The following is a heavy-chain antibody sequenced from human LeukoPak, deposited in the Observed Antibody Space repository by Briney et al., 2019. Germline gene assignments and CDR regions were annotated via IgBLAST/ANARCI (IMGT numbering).Heavy chain of an antibody. J-gene: IGHJ4*02. D-gene: IGHD4/OR15-4a*01. CDR2: IGDSGTPI. Sequence: GGSLRLSCAASGFTFSSYSMNWVRLAPGKGLEWVSYIGDSGTPIYYADSVKGRFTVSRDNAKNSLFLQMDSLRAEDTAVYYCARDRRPSVYGGLDNWGQGTLVTVSS. CDR1: GFTFSSYS. CDR3: ARDRRPSVYGGLDN. V-gene: IGHV3-48*04.